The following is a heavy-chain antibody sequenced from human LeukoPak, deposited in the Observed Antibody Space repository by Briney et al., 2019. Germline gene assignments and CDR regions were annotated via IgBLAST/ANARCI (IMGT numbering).Heavy chain of an antibody. D-gene: IGHD5-18*01. CDR2: INPNSGGT. CDR3: ARDDTAMAPTAY. J-gene: IGHJ4*02. Sequence: ASVKVSCKASGYTFTGYYMHWVRQAPGQGLEWMGWINPNSGGTNYAQKLQGRVTMTTDTSTSTAYMELRSLRSDDTAVYYCARDDTAMAPTAYWGQGTLVTVSS. V-gene: IGHV1-2*02. CDR1: GYTFTGYY.